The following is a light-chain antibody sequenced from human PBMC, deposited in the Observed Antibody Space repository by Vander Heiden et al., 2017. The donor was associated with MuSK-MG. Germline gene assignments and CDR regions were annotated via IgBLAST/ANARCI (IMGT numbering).Light chain of an antibody. J-gene: IGKJ1*01. V-gene: IGKV1-39*01. CDR2: AAS. CDR3: QQSDSTPWT. Sequence: DIQMTQSPSSLSASVGDRVTITCRASQSISSYLNWYQQKPGKAPKLLIYAASSLQSGVPSRFSGSGSGTDFTLTINRLQPEDFATYYCQQSDSTPWTFGQGTKVEIK. CDR1: QSISSY.